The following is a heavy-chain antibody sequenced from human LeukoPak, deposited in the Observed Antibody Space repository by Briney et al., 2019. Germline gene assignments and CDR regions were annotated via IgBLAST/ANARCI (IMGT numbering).Heavy chain of an antibody. V-gene: IGHV3-23*01. CDR3: AKDPYNTAVANTNGWFDP. J-gene: IGHJ5*02. Sequence: GGSLRLSCAASGFTFSSYAMSWVRRAPGKGREWVSSISGSGGNTYYAQSVKGRFTISRGNSENTLYLQMDTLRADDTALYFCAKDPYNTAVANTNGWFDPWGQGTLVTVSS. D-gene: IGHD6-19*01. CDR2: ISGSGGNT. CDR1: GFTFSSYA.